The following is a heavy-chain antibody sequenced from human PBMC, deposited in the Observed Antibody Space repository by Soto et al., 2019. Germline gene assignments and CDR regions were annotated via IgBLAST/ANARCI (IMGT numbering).Heavy chain of an antibody. Sequence: GGSLRLSCAASGFTFSSYSMNWVRQAPGKGLEWVSYISSSSSTIYYADSVKARFTISRDNAKNTLYLQMNSLRAENTAVYYCEVAVVVYWSQGTLVTVSS. J-gene: IGHJ4*02. CDR3: EVAVVVY. CDR1: GFTFSSYS. D-gene: IGHD6-19*01. V-gene: IGHV3-48*01. CDR2: ISSSSSTI.